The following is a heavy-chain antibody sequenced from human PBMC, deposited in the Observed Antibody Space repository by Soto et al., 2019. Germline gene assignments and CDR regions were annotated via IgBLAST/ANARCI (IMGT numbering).Heavy chain of an antibody. Sequence: QVQLVQSGAEVKKPGASVKVSCKASGYTFTSYGISWVRQAPGQGLEWMGWISAYNGNTNYAQKLQGTVTMTTDTSTSTAYMELRSLRSDDTAVYYCARGLTRYCSGGSCLAFDYWGQGTLVTVSS. V-gene: IGHV1-18*01. CDR3: ARGLTRYCSGGSCLAFDY. J-gene: IGHJ4*02. CDR2: ISAYNGNT. D-gene: IGHD2-15*01. CDR1: GYTFTSYG.